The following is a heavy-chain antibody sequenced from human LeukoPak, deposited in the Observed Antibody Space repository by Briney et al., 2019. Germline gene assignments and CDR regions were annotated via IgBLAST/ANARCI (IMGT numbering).Heavy chain of an antibody. J-gene: IGHJ4*02. CDR2: INPNSGGT. D-gene: IGHD3-16*01. CDR3: ARGFPTFPSSRFDF. V-gene: IGHV1-2*02. CDR1: GYTFTAYY. Sequence: ASVTVSCKASGYTFTAYYIHWVRQAPGQGREGMGWINPNSGGTKSAQKFQGRVTMTRDTSISTAYMELTGLKSDDTAVSYCARGFPTFPSSRFDFWGQGTLISVSS.